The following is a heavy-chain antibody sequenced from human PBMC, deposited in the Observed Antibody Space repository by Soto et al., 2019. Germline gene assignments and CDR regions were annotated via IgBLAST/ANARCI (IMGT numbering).Heavy chain of an antibody. D-gene: IGHD6-13*01. J-gene: IGHJ3*02. CDR1: GFTFSSYA. CDR3: ASLHELDDAFDI. Sequence: GSLRLSCAASGFTFSSYAMHWVRQAPGKGLEWVAVISYDGSNKYYADSVKGRFTISRDNSKNTLYLQMNSLRAEDTAVYYCASLHELDDAFDIWGQGTMVTVS. CDR2: ISYDGSNK. V-gene: IGHV3-30-3*01.